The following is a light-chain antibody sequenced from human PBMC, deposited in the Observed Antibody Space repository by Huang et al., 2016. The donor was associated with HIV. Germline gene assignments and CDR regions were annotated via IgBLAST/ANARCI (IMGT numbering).Light chain of an antibody. CDR3: QHYNNWPPWT. J-gene: IGKJ1*01. CDR1: QGVSNN. CDR2: GAS. Sequence: EIVMTQSPATLSVSPGERATLSCRASQGVSNNIAWYQQKPGQTPRLLLHGASTRATGIAAKFSGRGSRTDFTLTITSLQPEDSAVYYCQHYNNWPPWTFGPGTQVEI. V-gene: IGKV3D-15*01.